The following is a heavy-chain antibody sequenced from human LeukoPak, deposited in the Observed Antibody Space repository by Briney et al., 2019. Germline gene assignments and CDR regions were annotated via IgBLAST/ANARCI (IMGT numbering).Heavy chain of an antibody. D-gene: IGHD2-15*01. CDR3: AKDGEDIVVVVAAIFDY. J-gene: IGHJ4*02. CDR2: ISSSSSYI. Sequence: GGSLRLSCAASGFTFSSYSMNWVRQAPGKGLEWVSSISSSSSYIYYADSVKGRFTISRDNSKNTLYLQMNSLRAEDTAVYYCAKDGEDIVVVVAAIFDYWGQGTLVTVSS. CDR1: GFTFSSYS. V-gene: IGHV3-21*04.